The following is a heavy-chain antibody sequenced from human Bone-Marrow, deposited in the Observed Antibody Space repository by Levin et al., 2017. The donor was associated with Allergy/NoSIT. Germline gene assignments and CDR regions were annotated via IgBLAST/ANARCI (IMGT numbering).Heavy chain of an antibody. V-gene: IGHV4-39*01. CDR3: ARQDDGASINDWYFDL. CDR1: GGSISRSSYY. CDR2: IYYSGRT. D-gene: IGHD4-17*01. J-gene: IGHJ2*01. Sequence: SETLSLTCTVSGGSISRSSYYWGWIRQPPGKGLEWIGNIYYSGRTYYNPSLKSRVTIFVDTSKNQFSLNLSSVTAADTAFYYCARQDDGASINDWYFDLWGRGTLVTVSS.